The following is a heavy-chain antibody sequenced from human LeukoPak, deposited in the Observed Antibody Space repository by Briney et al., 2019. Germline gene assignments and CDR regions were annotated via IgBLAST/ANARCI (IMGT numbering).Heavy chain of an antibody. Sequence: SETLSLTCAVYGGSFSGYYWSWIRQPPGKGLEWIGEINHSGSTNYNPSLKSQVTISVDTSKNQFSLKLSSVTAADTAVYYCARGPGDFKYYYYYYGMDVWGQGTTVTVSS. V-gene: IGHV4-34*01. CDR3: ARGPGDFKYYYYYYGMDV. CDR1: GGSFSGYY. CDR2: INHSGST. D-gene: IGHD2-21*01. J-gene: IGHJ6*02.